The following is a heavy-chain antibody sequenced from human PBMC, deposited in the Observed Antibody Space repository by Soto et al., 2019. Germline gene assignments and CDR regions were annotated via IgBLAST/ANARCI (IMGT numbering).Heavy chain of an antibody. D-gene: IGHD1-26*01. Sequence: QEQLLHSGAELRKPGASVKVSCKDSGDTFTDHYVQWVRQAPGQGLAWMGWINTKTGASKYVHEFQVRFTMTRDTSINTAYMELSRLRSDDTAIYYCAIEFAVKTLLNSGSIHFDYWGQGTLVTVSS. CDR3: AIEFAVKTLLNSGSIHFDY. CDR2: INTKTGAS. CDR1: GDTFTDHY. V-gene: IGHV1-2*07. J-gene: IGHJ4*02.